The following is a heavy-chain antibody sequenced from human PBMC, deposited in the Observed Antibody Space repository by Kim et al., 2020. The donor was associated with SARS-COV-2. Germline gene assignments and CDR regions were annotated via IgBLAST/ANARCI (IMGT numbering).Heavy chain of an antibody. Sequence: SVKVSCKASGGTFSSYTISWVRQAPGQGLEWMGRIIPILGIANYAQKFQGRVTITADKSTSTAYMELSSLRSEDTAVYYCARDPPGYCSGGSCYSSFDYWGQGTLVTVSS. CDR2: IIPILGIA. V-gene: IGHV1-69*04. D-gene: IGHD2-15*01. CDR3: ARDPPGYCSGGSCYSSFDY. CDR1: GGTFSSYT. J-gene: IGHJ4*02.